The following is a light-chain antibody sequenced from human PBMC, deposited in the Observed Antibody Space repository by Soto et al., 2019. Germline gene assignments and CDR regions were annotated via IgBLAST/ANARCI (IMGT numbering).Light chain of an antibody. J-gene: IGKJ5*01. CDR1: QVISNY. CDR2: AAS. V-gene: IGKV1-27*01. Sequence: DIQMTQSPSSLSASVGDRVTITCRASQVISNYLAWYQQKPGKGPKLLIYAASTLQSGFQSRFSGSGYGTDFSLTISSLQPEDVETYYCQTYNSALRITFGQGTRLEIK. CDR3: QTYNSALRIT.